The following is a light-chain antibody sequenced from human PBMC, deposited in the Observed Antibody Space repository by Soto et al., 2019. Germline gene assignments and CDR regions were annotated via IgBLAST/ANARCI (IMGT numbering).Light chain of an antibody. CDR3: QHYHNRPAIT. CDR2: GAS. CDR1: QSVGGSY. J-gene: IGKJ5*01. V-gene: IGKV3-20*01. Sequence: EIVLTQSPGTLSLSPGETATLSCRASQSVGGSYLAWYQQKPGQAPRLLIYGASIRATGIPDRFSGSGSGTEFTLTISSLRSEDFAVYYCQHYHNRPAITFGQGTRLEIK.